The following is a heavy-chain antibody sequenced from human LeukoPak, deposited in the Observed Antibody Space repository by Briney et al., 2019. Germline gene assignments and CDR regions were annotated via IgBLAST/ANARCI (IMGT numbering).Heavy chain of an antibody. D-gene: IGHD3-22*01. CDR1: GGSLFSYH. CDR3: ARLRFYDSSGYSPGYYMDV. J-gene: IGHJ6*03. Sequence: SETLSLTCTVSGGSLFSYHWSWVRQSAGEGLDWIGHIYVGGSTNYSPSLKSRVTMSVDTTKNQFSLKLKSVTAADTAVYYCARLRFYDSSGYSPGYYMDVWGKGTTVTVSS. V-gene: IGHV4-4*07. CDR2: IYVGGST.